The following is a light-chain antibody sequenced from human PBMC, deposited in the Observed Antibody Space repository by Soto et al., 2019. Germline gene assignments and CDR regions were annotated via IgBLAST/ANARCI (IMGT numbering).Light chain of an antibody. V-gene: IGLV1-44*01. Sequence: QSVLTQPPSASGTPGQRVTISCSGTTSNIGSNTVSWYHHLPGTAPKLLIYSNDQRPSGVPDRFSGSKSGTSAALAISGLQSEDEADYYCAIWDLTLRAWVFGGGTKVTVL. CDR2: SND. J-gene: IGLJ3*02. CDR3: AIWDLTLRAWV. CDR1: TSNIGSNT.